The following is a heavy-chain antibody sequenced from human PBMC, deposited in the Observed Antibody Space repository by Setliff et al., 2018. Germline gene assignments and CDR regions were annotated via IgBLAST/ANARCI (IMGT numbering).Heavy chain of an antibody. D-gene: IGHD3-22*01. CDR1: GGTFSSYA. V-gene: IGHV1-69*05. J-gene: IGHJ6*03. CDR3: VREGVDSRSSTDYRYYMDV. CDR2: IIPIFDTT. Sequence: SVKVSCKASGGTFSSYAISWVRQAPGQGLEWMGGIIPIFDTTDYAQKFQGRVMIITDESTSTAFMQLSSLRSEDTAVYYCVREGVDSRSSTDYRYYMDVWGKGTTVTVSS.